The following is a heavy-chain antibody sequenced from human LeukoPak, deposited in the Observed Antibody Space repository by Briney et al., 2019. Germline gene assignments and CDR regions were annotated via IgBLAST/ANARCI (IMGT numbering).Heavy chain of an antibody. CDR1: GFTFSSYG. D-gene: IGHD2-2*01. V-gene: IGHV3-30*18. Sequence: PGRSLRLSCAASGFTFSSYGMHWVRQAPGKGLEWVAVISYDGSNKYYADSVKGRFTISRDNSKNTLYLQMNSLRAEDTAVYYCAKERIVVVPAALDYWGQGTLVTVSS. J-gene: IGHJ4*02. CDR3: AKERIVVVPAALDY. CDR2: ISYDGSNK.